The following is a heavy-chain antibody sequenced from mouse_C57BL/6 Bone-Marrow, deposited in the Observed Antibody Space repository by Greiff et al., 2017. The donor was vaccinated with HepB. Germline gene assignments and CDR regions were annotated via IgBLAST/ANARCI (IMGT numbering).Heavy chain of an antibody. J-gene: IGHJ3*01. CDR3: VRPLYYDYLFAY. CDR2: IRSKSNNYAT. V-gene: IGHV10-1*01. D-gene: IGHD2-4*01. CDR1: GFSFNTYA. Sequence: EVMLVESGGGLVQPKGSLKLSCAASGFSFNTYAMNWVRQAPGKGLEWVARIRSKSNNYATYYADSVKDRFTISRDDSESMLYLQMNNLKTEDTAMYYCVRPLYYDYLFAYWGQGTLVTVSA.